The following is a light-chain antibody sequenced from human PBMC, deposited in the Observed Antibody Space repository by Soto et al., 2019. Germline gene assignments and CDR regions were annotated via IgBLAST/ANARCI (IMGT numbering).Light chain of an antibody. CDR1: SSDVGAYNY. CDR2: DVN. Sequence: QSALTQPASVSGSPGQSITISCAGTSSDVGAYNYFSWYQHHPAKAPKLMIYDVNNRPSGDSNRFSGTKSGNTASLTISGLQAEDEADYYCSSWTSGATYVFGSGTKLTVL. V-gene: IGLV2-14*03. J-gene: IGLJ1*01. CDR3: SSWTSGATYV.